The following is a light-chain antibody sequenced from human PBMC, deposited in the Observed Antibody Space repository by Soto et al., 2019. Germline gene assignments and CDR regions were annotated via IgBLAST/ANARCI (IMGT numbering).Light chain of an antibody. CDR1: SSNIGSNF. CDR2: DNN. V-gene: IGLV1-51*01. J-gene: IGLJ3*02. CDR3: GTWDSSLTVEL. Sequence: QSVLTQPPSVSAAPGQRVTISCSGSSSNIGSNFVSWYQHLPGTAPKLLIYDNNKRPSGIPDRFSGSKSGTSATLGIAGLQTGDEADYYCGTWDSSLTVELFGGGTQLTV.